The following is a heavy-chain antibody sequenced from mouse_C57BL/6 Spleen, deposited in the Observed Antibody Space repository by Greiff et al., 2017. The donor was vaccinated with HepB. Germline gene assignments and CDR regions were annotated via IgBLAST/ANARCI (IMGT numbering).Heavy chain of an antibody. V-gene: IGHV5-4*01. CDR3: ARGTTVVAEAGFDY. J-gene: IGHJ2*01. CDR1: GFTFSSYA. Sequence: EVQRVESGGGLVKPGGSLKLSCAASGFTFSSYAMSWVRQTPEKRLEWVATISDGGSYTYYPDNVKGRFTISRDNAKNNLYLQMSHLKSEDTAMYYCARGTTVVAEAGFDYWGQGTTLTVSS. CDR2: ISDGGSYT. D-gene: IGHD1-1*01.